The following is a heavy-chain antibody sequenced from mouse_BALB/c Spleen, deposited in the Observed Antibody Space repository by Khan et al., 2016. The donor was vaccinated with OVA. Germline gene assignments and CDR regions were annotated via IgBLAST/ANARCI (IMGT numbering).Heavy chain of an antibody. V-gene: IGHV1-34*01. CDR3: ARGTFDY. CDR1: GYSFTTYY. Sequence: EVQLQESGPELMKPGASVKISCKASGYSFTTYYMHWVKQSHGKSLEWIGYIDPFNGGNDYNQKFKGKATLTVDKSSSTAYMHRSSLTSEDSSVYYCARGTFDYLGQGTLVTVSA. J-gene: IGHJ3*01. D-gene: IGHD3-3*01. CDR2: IDPFNGGN.